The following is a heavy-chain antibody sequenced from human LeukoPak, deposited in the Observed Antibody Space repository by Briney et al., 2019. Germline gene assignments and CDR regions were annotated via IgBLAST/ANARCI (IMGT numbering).Heavy chain of an antibody. CDR3: AKDRAIAAAVPDY. CDR2: IRYDGSNK. CDR1: GFTFSSYG. D-gene: IGHD6-13*01. Sequence: GGSLRLSCAASGFTFSSYGMHWVRQAPGKGLEWVAFIRYDGSNKYYADSVKGRFTISRDNSKNTLYLQMNSLRAEDTAVYYCAKDRAIAAAVPDYWGQGTLVTVSS. V-gene: IGHV3-30*02. J-gene: IGHJ4*02.